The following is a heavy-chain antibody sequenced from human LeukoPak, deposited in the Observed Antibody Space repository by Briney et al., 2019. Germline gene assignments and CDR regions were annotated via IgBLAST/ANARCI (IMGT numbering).Heavy chain of an antibody. CDR3: ARVVMVRGVLYYYYGMDV. Sequence: SETLSLTCAVYGGSFSGYYWSWIRQPPGKGLEWIGEINHSGSTNYNPSLKGRVTLSVDTSKNHFSLKLSSVTAADTAVYYCARVVMVRGVLYYYYGMDVWGKGTTVTVSS. CDR2: INHSGST. V-gene: IGHV4-34*01. J-gene: IGHJ6*04. D-gene: IGHD3-10*01. CDR1: GGSFSGYY.